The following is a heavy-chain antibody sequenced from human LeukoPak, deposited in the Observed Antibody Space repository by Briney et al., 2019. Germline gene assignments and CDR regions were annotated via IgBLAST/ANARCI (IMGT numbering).Heavy chain of an antibody. CDR3: AREVAQPDFWSGYYRDAFDI. Sequence: GGSLRLSCAASEFTFSSYAMHWVRQAPGKGLEWVAVISYDESNKYYADSVKGRFTISRDNSKNTLYLQMNSLRAEDTAVYYCAREVAQPDFWSGYYRDAFDIWGQGTMVIVSS. D-gene: IGHD3-3*01. CDR2: ISYDESNK. J-gene: IGHJ3*02. V-gene: IGHV3-30*04. CDR1: EFTFSSYA.